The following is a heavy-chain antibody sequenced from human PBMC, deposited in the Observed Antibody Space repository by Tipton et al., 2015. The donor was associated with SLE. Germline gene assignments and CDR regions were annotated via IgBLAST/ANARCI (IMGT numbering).Heavy chain of an antibody. Sequence: SLRLSCAASGFTFSDYYMSWIRQAPGKGLEWVSYISSSSSTIYYADSVKGRFTISRDNAKNSLYLQMNSLRAEDTAVYYCARPRWGMEDAFDIWGQGTMVTVSS. CDR3: ARPRWGMEDAFDI. D-gene: IGHD3-16*01. V-gene: IGHV3-11*04. J-gene: IGHJ3*02. CDR2: ISSSSSTI. CDR1: GFTFSDYY.